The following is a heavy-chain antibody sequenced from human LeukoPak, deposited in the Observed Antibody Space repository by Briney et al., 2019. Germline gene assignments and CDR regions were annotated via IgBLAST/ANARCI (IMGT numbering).Heavy chain of an antibody. CDR1: GDTFSSYA. J-gene: IGHJ6*04. D-gene: IGHD3-10*01. CDR2: IIPIFGTA. V-gene: IGHV1-69*01. Sequence: SVKVSRKASGDTFSSYAISWVRQAPGQGLEWMGRIIPIFGTANYAQKLQGRVTLTADESTSTAYMELSSLRAEDTAVYYCGRAGGIIMVRRVPYYYYYYGMDVWGKGTTVTVSS. CDR3: GRAGGIIMVRRVPYYYYYYGMDV.